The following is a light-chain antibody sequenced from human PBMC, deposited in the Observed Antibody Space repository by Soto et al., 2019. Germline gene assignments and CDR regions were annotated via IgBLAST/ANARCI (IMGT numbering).Light chain of an antibody. CDR1: QSVSSSY. CDR3: QQFHISPIT. V-gene: IGKV3-20*01. Sequence: EIVLTQSPGTLSLSPGERATLSCRASQSVSSSYLAWYQQKPGQAPRLLIYGASSRATAIPDRFSGSGSGTDFTLIISRLEPEDFAVYYCQQFHISPITFGQGTRLEIQ. J-gene: IGKJ5*01. CDR2: GAS.